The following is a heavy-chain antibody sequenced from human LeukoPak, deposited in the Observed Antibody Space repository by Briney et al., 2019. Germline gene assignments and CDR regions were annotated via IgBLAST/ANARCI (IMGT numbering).Heavy chain of an antibody. CDR2: INPNRGGT. Sequence: ASVKVSCKASGYTFTGYYMHWVRQAPGQGLEWMGWINPNRGGTNYAQKFQGRVTMTRDTSISTAYMELSRLRSDDTAVYYCARDLVDYYRAFGIWGQGTMVTVSS. J-gene: IGHJ3*02. CDR1: GYTFTGYY. V-gene: IGHV1-2*02. D-gene: IGHD3-10*01. CDR3: ARDLVDYYRAFGI.